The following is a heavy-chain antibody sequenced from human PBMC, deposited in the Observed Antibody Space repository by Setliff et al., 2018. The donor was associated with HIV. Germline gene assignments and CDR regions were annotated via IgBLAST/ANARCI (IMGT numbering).Heavy chain of an antibody. CDR2: IHYTGST. V-gene: IGHV4-34*01. CDR1: GESFSPYY. J-gene: IGHJ6*03. D-gene: IGHD2-8*02. CDR3: VRTASSSWWGVYYYYYIDL. Sequence: KTSETLSLTCAVYGESFSPYYWNWIRQSPRKGLEWIGTIHYTGSTYYNPSLESRITISVDTSKNQFSLRLNSVSAADTAVYYCVRTASSSWWGVYYYYYIDLWGKGTTVTVSS.